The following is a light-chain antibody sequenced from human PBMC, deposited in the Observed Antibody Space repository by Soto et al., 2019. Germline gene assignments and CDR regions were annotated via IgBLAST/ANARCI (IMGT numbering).Light chain of an antibody. CDR1: QSVSSY. CDR2: DTS. J-gene: IGKJ1*01. Sequence: EIVLTQSPATLSLSPGERATLSCRASQSVSSYLAWYQQKPGQAPRLLIYDTSNRATGIPARFSGSGSGTDFTLTISRLEPEDFAVYYCHQRKSWPRTF. CDR3: HQRKSWPRT. V-gene: IGKV3-11*01.